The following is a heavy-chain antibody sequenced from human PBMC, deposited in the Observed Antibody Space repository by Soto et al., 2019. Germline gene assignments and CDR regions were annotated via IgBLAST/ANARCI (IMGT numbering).Heavy chain of an antibody. CDR1: GFTFSNYN. Sequence: EVQLVESGGGLVKPGESLRLSCAASGFTFSNYNINWVRQAPGKGLEWVSSIRSRSIDMYYADSVKGRFTISRDDAKNSLSLQMNGLRAEDTAVYFCVRESYPAKAFDIWAKGQWSPSLQ. D-gene: IGHD2-2*01. V-gene: IGHV3-21*01. CDR2: IRSRSIDM. CDR3: VRESYPAKAFDI. J-gene: IGHJ3*02.